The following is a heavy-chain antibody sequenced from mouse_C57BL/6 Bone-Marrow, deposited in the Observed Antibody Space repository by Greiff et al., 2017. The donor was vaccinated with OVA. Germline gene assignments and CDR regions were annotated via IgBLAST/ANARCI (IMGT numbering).Heavy chain of an antibody. CDR2: INPYNGGT. CDR3: ASNPYWYFDV. J-gene: IGHJ1*03. Sequence: EVQLQQSVPVLVKPGASVQMSCKASGYTFTDSFMHWVLHSPFQILSLIGVINPYNGGTSYNQKFKGKATLTVDKSSSTAYMELNSLTSEDSAVYYCASNPYWYFDVWGTGTTVTVSS. V-gene: IGHV1-19*01. CDR1: GYTFTDSF.